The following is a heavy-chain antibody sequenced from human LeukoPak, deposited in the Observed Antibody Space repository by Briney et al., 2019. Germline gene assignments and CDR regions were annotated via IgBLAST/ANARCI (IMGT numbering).Heavy chain of an antibody. J-gene: IGHJ3*02. V-gene: IGHV3-74*01. D-gene: IGHD6-19*01. CDR1: GFTLSSSW. CDR2: INTGGSST. Sequence: PGGTLRLSCAVSGFTLSSSWMHWVRQAPGKGLVWVSRINTGGSSTAYADSVKGRFTISRDNAENTLYLQMNSLRVEDTAVYYCARPYSSAWANALEIWGQGTMVTVSS. CDR3: ARPYSSAWANALEI.